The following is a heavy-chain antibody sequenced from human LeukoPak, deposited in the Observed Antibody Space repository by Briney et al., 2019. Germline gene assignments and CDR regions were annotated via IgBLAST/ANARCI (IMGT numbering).Heavy chain of an antibody. CDR3: ARRLRYCSGGSCYNAFDI. V-gene: IGHV4-59*08. CDR2: IYYSGST. Sequence: SETLSLTCTVSGGSLSSYYWSWIRQPPGKGLEWIGYIYYSGSTNYNPSLKSRVTISVDTSKNQFSLKLSSVTAADTAVYYCARRLRYCSGGSCYNAFDIWGQGTMVTVSS. D-gene: IGHD2-15*01. J-gene: IGHJ3*02. CDR1: GGSLSSYY.